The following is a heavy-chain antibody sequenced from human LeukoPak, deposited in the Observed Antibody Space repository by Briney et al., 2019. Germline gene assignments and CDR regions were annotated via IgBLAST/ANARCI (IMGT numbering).Heavy chain of an antibody. CDR2: VNQGATQK. J-gene: IGHJ6*03. Sequence: GGSLRLSCAASGFDFSTQWMSWVRQAPGKGLEWVAIVNQGATQKYYVDSVKGRFTISRDNAKNSLFLQMNSLRAEDTAVYYCARGEVVTASLPDYFYYYMDVWGKGTTVTISS. V-gene: IGHV3-7*01. CDR3: ARGEVVTASLPDYFYYYMDV. CDR1: GFDFSTQW. D-gene: IGHD2-21*02.